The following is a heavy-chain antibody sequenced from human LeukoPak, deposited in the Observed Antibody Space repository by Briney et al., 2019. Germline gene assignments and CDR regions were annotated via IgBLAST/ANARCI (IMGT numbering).Heavy chain of an antibody. CDR1: GFTFSSYS. CDR3: AKDIDPYSSGWYT. D-gene: IGHD6-19*01. CDR2: ISSSSSYI. Sequence: GGSLRLSCAASGFTFSSYSMNWVRQAPGKGLEWVSSISSSSSYIYYADSVKGRFTISRDNAKNTLYLQMNSLRAEDTAVYYCAKDIDPYSSGWYTWGQGTLVTVSS. J-gene: IGHJ4*02. V-gene: IGHV3-21*04.